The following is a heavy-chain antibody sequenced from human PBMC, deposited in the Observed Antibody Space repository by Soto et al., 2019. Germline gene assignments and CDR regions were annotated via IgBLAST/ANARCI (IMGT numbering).Heavy chain of an antibody. CDR2: INGDGSGT. V-gene: IGHV3-74*01. Sequence: EVQLVESGGGLVQPGGSLRLSCAASGFTFSGSWMHWVRQAPGKGLVWVSRINGDGSGTSYADFVKGRFTISRDDAKNRLILLINTLGAEDTAVYYCTRGLVGAGSANDYRGQGTLVTVSS. J-gene: IGHJ4*02. CDR3: TRGLVGAGSANDY. D-gene: IGHD3-10*01. CDR1: GFTFSGSW.